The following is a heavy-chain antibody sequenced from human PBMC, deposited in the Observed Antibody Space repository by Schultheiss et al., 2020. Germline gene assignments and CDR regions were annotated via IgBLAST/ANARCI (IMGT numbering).Heavy chain of an antibody. CDR2: ISWNSGSI. CDR1: GFTFSYYS. D-gene: IGHD2-15*01. Sequence: GGSLRLSCAASGFTFSYYSMNWVRQAPGKGLEWVSGISWNSGSIGYADSVKGRFTISRDNAKNSLYLQMNSLRAEDTALYYCAKDTSSSVVAAPLFDYWGQGTLVTVAS. V-gene: IGHV3-9*01. CDR3: AKDTSSSVVAAPLFDY. J-gene: IGHJ4*02.